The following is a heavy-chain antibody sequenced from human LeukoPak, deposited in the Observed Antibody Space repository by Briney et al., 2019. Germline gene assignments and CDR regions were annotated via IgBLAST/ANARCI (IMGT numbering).Heavy chain of an antibody. CDR2: EN. V-gene: IGHV4-30-2*01. D-gene: IGHD3-22*01. CDR1: GGSVSSGGYY. Sequence: SQTLSLTCSVSGGSVSSGGYYWSWIRQPPGEGLEWIGWENYYNVSLRSRVTISVDRSKNQFSLKLSSVTAADTAVYYCARSLERYYDRSGYSVWDQGTTVTVSS. CDR3: ARSLERYYDRSGYSV. J-gene: IGHJ6*02.